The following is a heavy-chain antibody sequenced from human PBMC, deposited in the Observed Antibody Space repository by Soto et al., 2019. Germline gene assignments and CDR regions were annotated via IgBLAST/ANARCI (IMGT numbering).Heavy chain of an antibody. CDR3: ARRYGDYFDY. V-gene: IGHV4-34*01. CDR2: INHSGST. J-gene: IGHJ4*02. D-gene: IGHD4-17*01. CDR1: GGSFSGYY. Sequence: PSETLSLTCAGYGGSFSGYYWGWIRQPPGKGLEWIGEINHSGSTNYNPSLKSRVTISVDTSKNQFSLKLSSVTAADTAVYYCARRYGDYFDYWGQGTLVTVSS.